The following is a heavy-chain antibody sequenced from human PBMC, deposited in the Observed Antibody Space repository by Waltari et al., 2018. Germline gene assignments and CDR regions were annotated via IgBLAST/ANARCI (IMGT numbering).Heavy chain of an antibody. J-gene: IGHJ4*02. CDR1: GFTFGDYA. D-gene: IGHD3-3*01. V-gene: IGHV3-49*04. CDR2: IRSKAYGGTT. CDR3: TIPAETYYDFWSGQSPFDY. Sequence: SLRLSCTASGFTFGDYAMSWVRQAPGKGLEWVGFIRSKAYGGTTEYAASVKGRFTISRDDSKSIAYLQMNSLKTEETAVYYCTIPAETYYDFWSGQSPFDYWGQGTLVTVSS.